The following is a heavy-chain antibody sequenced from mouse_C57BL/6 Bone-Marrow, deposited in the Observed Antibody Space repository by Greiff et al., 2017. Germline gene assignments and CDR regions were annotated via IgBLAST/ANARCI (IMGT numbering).Heavy chain of an antibody. D-gene: IGHD3-2*02. Sequence: VQLQQSGPELVKPGASVKISCKASGYTFTDYYMNWVKQSHGKSLEWIGDINPNNGGTSYNQKFKGKATLTVDKSSSTAYMELRSLTSEDSAVYYCARGGGSSGPHYFDYWGQGTTLTVSS. CDR1: GYTFTDYY. V-gene: IGHV1-26*01. J-gene: IGHJ2*01. CDR2: INPNNGGT. CDR3: ARGGGSSGPHYFDY.